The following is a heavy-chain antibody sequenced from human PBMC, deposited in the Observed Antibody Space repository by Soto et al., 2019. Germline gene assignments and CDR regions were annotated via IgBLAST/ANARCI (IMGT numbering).Heavy chain of an antibody. CDR1: GFTFSSYA. D-gene: IGHD1-1*01. CDR2: ISYDGSNK. CDR3: ARGQDWNVYYYHGMDV. V-gene: IGHV3-30-3*01. Sequence: GGSLRLSCAASGFTFSSYAMHWVRQAPGKGLEWVAVISYDGSNKYYADSVKGRFTISRDNSKNTLYLQMNSLRAEDTAVYYCARGQDWNVYYYHGMDVWGQGTTVTVSS. J-gene: IGHJ6*02.